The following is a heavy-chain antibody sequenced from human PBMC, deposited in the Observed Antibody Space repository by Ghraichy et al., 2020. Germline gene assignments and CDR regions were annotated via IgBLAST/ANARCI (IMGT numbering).Heavy chain of an antibody. CDR3: ARDSMLGDGGAYYFYY. V-gene: IGHV1-69*13. CDR2: ITPIFGTA. D-gene: IGHD2-21*01. Sequence: SVKVSCKASGGTFSNYAINWVRQAPGQGLEWMGGITPIFGTANYAQKFQGRVKITADESKSTAYMELSSLKSEDTAVYYCARDSMLGDGGAYYFYYWGQGTLVTVSS. J-gene: IGHJ4*02. CDR1: GGTFSNYA.